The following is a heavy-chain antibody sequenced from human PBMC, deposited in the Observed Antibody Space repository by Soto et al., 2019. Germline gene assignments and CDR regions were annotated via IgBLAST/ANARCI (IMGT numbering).Heavy chain of an antibody. J-gene: IGHJ5*02. CDR3: ATLPPRIEVTVLPIPT. Sequence: TLSLPFTVSGGSISSGGYYWSFIRQHPGKGLEWIGDIYHIGSTNYNPSLRGRVTISVDKSNNQFSLTLKYVTAEDTAVYYCATLPPRIEVTVLPIPTWGQGTLVTVSS. D-gene: IGHD2-15*01. V-gene: IGHV4-31*09. CDR1: GGSISSGGYY. CDR2: IYHIGST.